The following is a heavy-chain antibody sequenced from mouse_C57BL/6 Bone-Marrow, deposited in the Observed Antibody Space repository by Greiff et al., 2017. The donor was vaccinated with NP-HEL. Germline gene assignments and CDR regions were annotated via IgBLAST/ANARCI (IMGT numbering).Heavy chain of an antibody. CDR3: ARDYYF. D-gene: IGHD1-1*01. V-gene: IGHV1-54*01. CDR2: INPGSGGT. Sequence: QVQLQQSGAELVRPGTSVKVSCKASGYAFTNYLIEWVKQRPGQGLEWIGVINPGSGGTNYNEKFKGKATLTADKSSSTAYMQLSSLTSEDSAVYFCARDYYFWGQGTTLTVSS. J-gene: IGHJ2*01. CDR1: GYAFTNYL.